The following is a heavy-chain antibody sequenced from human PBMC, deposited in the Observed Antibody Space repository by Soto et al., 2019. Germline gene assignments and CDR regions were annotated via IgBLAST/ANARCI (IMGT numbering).Heavy chain of an antibody. CDR2: IIPYYNTL. J-gene: IGHJ4*02. V-gene: IGHV1-69*13. Sequence: SVKVSCKASEGTFNSYAIAWVRQAPGQGLEWMGGIIPYYNTLNYAQKFQDRVTVTAGDSANTVYMELSSLRSDDTAVYFCASGASRWYPYFFDSWAQGTLVTVSS. CDR3: ASGASRWYPYFFDS. CDR1: EGTFNSYA. D-gene: IGHD6-13*01.